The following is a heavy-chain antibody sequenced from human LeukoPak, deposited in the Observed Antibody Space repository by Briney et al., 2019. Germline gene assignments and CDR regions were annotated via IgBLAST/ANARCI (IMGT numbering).Heavy chain of an antibody. CDR1: GGSISSSSYY. J-gene: IGHJ4*02. CDR3: ARQGHYGDYPKFDY. CDR2: IYYSGST. Sequence: PSETLSLTCTVSGGSISSSSYYWGWIRQPPGKGLEWIGSIYYSGSTYYNPSLKSRVTISVDTSKYQFSLKLSSVTAADTAVYYCARQGHYGDYPKFDYWGQGTLVIVSS. V-gene: IGHV4-39*01. D-gene: IGHD4-17*01.